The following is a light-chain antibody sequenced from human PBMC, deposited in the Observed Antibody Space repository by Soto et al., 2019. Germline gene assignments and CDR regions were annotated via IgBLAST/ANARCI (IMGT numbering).Light chain of an antibody. CDR3: QKYNSAPKT. J-gene: IGKJ3*01. Sequence: IQVTQYPSSLSAAVGDRVTITCRASQGISNYLAWYQQKPGKVPKLLIYAASTLQSGVPSRFSGSGSVTDFTLTICIRQPEDVATYYCQKYNSAPKTFGPGTKVDIK. V-gene: IGKV1-27*01. CDR2: AAS. CDR1: QGISNY.